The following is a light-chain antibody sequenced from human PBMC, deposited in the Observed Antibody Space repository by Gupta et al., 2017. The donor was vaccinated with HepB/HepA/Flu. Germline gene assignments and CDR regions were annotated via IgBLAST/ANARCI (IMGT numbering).Light chain of an antibody. CDR3: SSYTSSNTLWV. CDR2: DVS. J-gene: IGLJ3*02. Sequence: QSALPQPASVSGSPGQSITISCTGTSSDVGGYDFVSWYQQHPGKAPKLMIYDVSDRPSGVSNRFSGSKSGNTASLTISGLQAEDEAHYYCSSYTSSNTLWVFGGGTKVTVL. V-gene: IGLV2-14*01. CDR1: SSDVGGYDF.